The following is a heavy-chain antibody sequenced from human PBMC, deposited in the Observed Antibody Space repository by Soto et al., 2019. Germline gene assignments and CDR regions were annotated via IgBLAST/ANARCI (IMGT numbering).Heavy chain of an antibody. J-gene: IGHJ6*02. CDR1: GYSISSGYY. CDR2: IYHSGST. D-gene: IGHD3-3*01. CDR3: ARDLFWSGYAYYYYYGMDV. V-gene: IGHV4-38-2*02. Sequence: SETLSLTCAVSGYSISSGYYWGWIRQPPGKGLEWIGSIYHSGSTYYNPSLKSRVTISVDASKNQFSLKLSSVTAADTAVYYCARDLFWSGYAYYYYYGMDVWGQGTTVTVSS.